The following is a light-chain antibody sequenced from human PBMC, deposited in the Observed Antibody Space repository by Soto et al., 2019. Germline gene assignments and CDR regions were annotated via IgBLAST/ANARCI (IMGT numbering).Light chain of an antibody. Sequence: QSALTQPASVSGSPGQSITISCTGTSSDVGGYNYVSWYQQHPGKAPKLLIRNVNTRPSGVSDRFSGSKSGSTASLTISGLQAEDEADYYCSSYTSRSTVVFGGGTKLTVL. CDR3: SSYTSRSTVV. CDR2: NVN. CDR1: SSDVGGYNY. J-gene: IGLJ2*01. V-gene: IGLV2-14*03.